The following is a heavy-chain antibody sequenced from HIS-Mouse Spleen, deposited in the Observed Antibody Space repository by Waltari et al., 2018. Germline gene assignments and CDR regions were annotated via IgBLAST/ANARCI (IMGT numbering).Heavy chain of an antibody. V-gene: IGHV4-34*01. CDR3: ARMGPASGSYGDY. J-gene: IGHJ4*02. CDR1: GGSFSGYN. CDR2: INHSGST. D-gene: IGHD1-26*01. Sequence: QVQLQQWGAGRLKPSETRSLTCAVYGGSFSGYNWSWIRQPPGQGLEWIGEINHSGSTNYNPSLKSRVTISVDTSKNQFSLKLSSVTAADTAVYYCARMGPASGSYGDYWGQGTLVTVSS.